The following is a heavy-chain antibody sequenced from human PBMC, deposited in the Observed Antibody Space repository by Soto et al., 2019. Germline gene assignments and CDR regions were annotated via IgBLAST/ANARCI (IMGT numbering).Heavy chain of an antibody. CDR2: TYYRGNT. D-gene: IGHD3-10*01. V-gene: IGHV4-31*02. CDR1: DDSITGGGYF. CDR3: ARGGSGTYHV. Sequence: QVQLQESGPGLVKPSQTLTLTCTVSDDSITGGGYFWTWIRQLPGKGLEWLGATYYRGNTFYNPSLTSRRVISLDPSQSRVALRVTSVTAADTAIYFCARGGSGTYHVWGQGTLVIVSS. J-gene: IGHJ4*02.